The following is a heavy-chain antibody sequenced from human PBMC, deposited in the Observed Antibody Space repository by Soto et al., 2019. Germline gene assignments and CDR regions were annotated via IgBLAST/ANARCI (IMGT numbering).Heavy chain of an antibody. CDR2: MNPNSGNT. V-gene: IGHV1-8*01. CDR3: ARGYQLLPTGPYGMDV. D-gene: IGHD2-2*01. CDR1: GYTFTSYD. J-gene: IGHJ6*02. Sequence: QVQLVQSGAEVKKPGASVKVSCKASGYTFTSYDINWVRQATGQGLEWMGWMNPNSGNTGYAQKFQGRVTMTRNTSLSTAYMELSSLRSEDTAVYYCARGYQLLPTGPYGMDVWGQGTTVTVSS.